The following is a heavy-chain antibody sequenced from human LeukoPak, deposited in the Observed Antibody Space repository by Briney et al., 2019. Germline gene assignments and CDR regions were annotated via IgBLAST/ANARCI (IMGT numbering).Heavy chain of an antibody. D-gene: IGHD2-2*01. J-gene: IGHJ4*02. CDR1: GFSFGNDT. V-gene: IGHV3-21*01. Sequence: PGGSLRLSCAASGFSFGNDTMSWVRQLPGRRLEWVSSISTDSSYKYYGGSVRGRFSISRDNAKKSLYLQLNSLRVDDTAVYYCVKEVDGQFVWGQGTLVSVSS. CDR3: VKEVDGQFV. CDR2: ISTDSSYK.